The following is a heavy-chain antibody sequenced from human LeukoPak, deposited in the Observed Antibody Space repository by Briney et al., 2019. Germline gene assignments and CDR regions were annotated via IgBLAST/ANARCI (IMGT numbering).Heavy chain of an antibody. CDR1: GDSMTNYY. CDR2: ISYSRST. V-gene: IGHV4-59*08. CDR3: ASAPHVNYFDF. J-gene: IGHJ4*02. Sequence: SETLSLACTVSGDSMTNYYWSWIRQPPGMGLEWLGYISYSRSTNYNPSLKSRVTFSIDTSKNQFSLWLDSVTAADTAVYYCASAPHVNYFDFWGQGALVTVSS. D-gene: IGHD2/OR15-2a*01.